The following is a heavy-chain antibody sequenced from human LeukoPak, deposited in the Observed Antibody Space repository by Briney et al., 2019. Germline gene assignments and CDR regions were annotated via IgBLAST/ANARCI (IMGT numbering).Heavy chain of an antibody. CDR2: FYPEDGET. CDR3: ATLLWFGELFGWFDP. Sequence: GASVTVSCKVSGYTLTELSMHWVRQAPGKGVEGMGGFYPEDGETIYAQKLQGRVTITEDTSTDTAYMELSSLRSEDTAVYYCATLLWFGELFGWFDPWGQGTLVTVSS. CDR1: GYTLTELS. D-gene: IGHD3-10*01. V-gene: IGHV1-24*01. J-gene: IGHJ5*02.